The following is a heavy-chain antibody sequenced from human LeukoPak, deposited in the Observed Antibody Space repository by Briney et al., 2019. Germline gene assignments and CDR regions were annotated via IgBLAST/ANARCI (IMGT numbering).Heavy chain of an antibody. V-gene: IGHV3-48*02. J-gene: IGHJ5*02. D-gene: IGHD3-10*01. Sequence: GGSLRLSCAASGFSFTSYSINWVRQAPGKGLEWVSYISRNSSNIYYADSVKGRFTISRDNAKNSLYLQMNSLRDDDTAVYYCTFPATVRMFNYYGSGSHRNWFDPWGQGTLVTVSS. CDR3: TFPATVRMFNYYGSGSHRNWFDP. CDR1: GFSFTSYS. CDR2: ISRNSSNI.